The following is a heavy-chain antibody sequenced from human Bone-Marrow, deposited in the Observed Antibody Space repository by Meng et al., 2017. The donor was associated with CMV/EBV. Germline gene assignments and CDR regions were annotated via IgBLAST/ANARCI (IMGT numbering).Heavy chain of an antibody. CDR2: TYYRSKWYN. CDR1: GDSVSSNSAA. D-gene: IGHD1-14*01. CDR3: ARVSLAGTSYYNGMDV. J-gene: IGHJ6*02. V-gene: IGHV6-1*01. Sequence: SETLSLTCAISGDSVSSNSAAWNWIRQSPSIGLEWLGRTYYRSKWYNDYAVSVKSRITINPDTSKNQFTLQLNSVTPEDTAVYYCARVSLAGTSYYNGMDVWGQGTTVTVSS.